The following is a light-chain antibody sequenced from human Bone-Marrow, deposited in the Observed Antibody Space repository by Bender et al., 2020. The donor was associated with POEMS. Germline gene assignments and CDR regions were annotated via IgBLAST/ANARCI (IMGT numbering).Light chain of an antibody. CDR1: SSDVGNYDL. CDR3: CLYTSKYTWI. J-gene: IGLJ3*02. V-gene: IGLV2-23*01. Sequence: QSALTQPASVSGSPGQSITISCTGSSSDVGNYDLVSWYQQHPGKAPKLMIYEGTKRPSGISNRFSGSKSGNMASLTISGLQAEDGADYYCCLYTSKYTWIFGGGTKVTVL. CDR2: EGT.